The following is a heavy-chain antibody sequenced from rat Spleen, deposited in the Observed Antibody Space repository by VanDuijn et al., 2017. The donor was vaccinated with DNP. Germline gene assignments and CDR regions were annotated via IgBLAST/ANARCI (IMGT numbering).Heavy chain of an antibody. Sequence: EVQLVESGGDLVQPGGSLKLFCAASGFTFSDYYMAWFRQAPRKGLEWVAYIRYDGGSTNYGDSVKGRFTISRDNAKSTLYLQMNSLRSEDTATYYCARHQWTLYFDYWGQGVMVTVSS. CDR1: GFTFSDYY. CDR3: ARHQWTLYFDY. V-gene: IGHV5-22*01. J-gene: IGHJ2*01. CDR2: IRYDGGST. D-gene: IGHD3-2*01.